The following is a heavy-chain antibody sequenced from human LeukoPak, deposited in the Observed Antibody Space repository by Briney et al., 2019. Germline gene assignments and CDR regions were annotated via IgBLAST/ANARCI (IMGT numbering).Heavy chain of an antibody. CDR2: INSDGSST. CDR3: VRQHGY. CDR1: GFTFSTYW. Sequence: SGGSPRLSCAASGFTFSTYWMDWVRQGPGKGLVWVSHINSDGSSTDYADSVKGRFTISRDNAENTLYLQMNSLRAEDAAVYYCVRQHGYWGQGTLVTVPS. J-gene: IGHJ4*02. V-gene: IGHV3-74*01.